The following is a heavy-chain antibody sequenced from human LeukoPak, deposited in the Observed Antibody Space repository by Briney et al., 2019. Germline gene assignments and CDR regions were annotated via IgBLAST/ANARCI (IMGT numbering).Heavy chain of an antibody. J-gene: IGHJ3*01. V-gene: IGHV1-69*06. CDR1: GGTFSSYA. Sequence: GASVKVSCKASGGTFSSYAISWVRQAPGQGLEWMGGIIPIFGTTNYAQKFQGRVTITADKFTSIAYMELSSLRSEDTAVHYCARSRITFDSSGYGDAFGVWGQGTMITVSS. D-gene: IGHD3-22*01. CDR2: IIPIFGTT. CDR3: ARSRITFDSSGYGDAFGV.